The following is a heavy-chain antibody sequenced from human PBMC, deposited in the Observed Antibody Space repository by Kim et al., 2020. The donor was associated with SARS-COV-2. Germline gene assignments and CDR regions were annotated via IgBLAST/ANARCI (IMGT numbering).Heavy chain of an antibody. J-gene: IGHJ4*02. Sequence: TYHNPPLKSRVTISVDTAKNRCSRKLSSVTAADTAVYYCVIAGAVLFDYWGQGTLVTVSS. CDR2: T. D-gene: IGHD1-26*01. CDR3: VIAGAVLFDY. V-gene: IGHV4-39*01.